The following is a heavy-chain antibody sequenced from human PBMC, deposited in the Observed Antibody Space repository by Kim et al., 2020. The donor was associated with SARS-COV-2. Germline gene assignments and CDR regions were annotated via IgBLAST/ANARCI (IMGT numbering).Heavy chain of an antibody. Sequence: QKLQGRVTMTTDTATSTAYMELRSLRSDDTAVYYCARVPSPHDELLPIDYWGQGTLVTVSS. J-gene: IGHJ4*02. D-gene: IGHD2-15*01. V-gene: IGHV1-18*01. CDR3: ARVPSPHDELLPIDY.